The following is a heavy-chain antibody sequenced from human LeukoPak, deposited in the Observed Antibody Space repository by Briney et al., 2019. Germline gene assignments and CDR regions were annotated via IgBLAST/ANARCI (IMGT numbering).Heavy chain of an antibody. J-gene: IGHJ6*02. CDR2: IIPIFGTA. Sequence: SVKVSCKASGGTFSSYAISWVRQAPGQGLEWMGGIIPIFGTANYAQKFQGRVTITTDESTSTAYMELSSLRSEDTAVYYCARDLLRDYYYYGMDVWGQGTTVTVSS. CDR1: GGTFSSYA. D-gene: IGHD2-15*01. CDR3: ARDLLRDYYYYGMDV. V-gene: IGHV1-69*05.